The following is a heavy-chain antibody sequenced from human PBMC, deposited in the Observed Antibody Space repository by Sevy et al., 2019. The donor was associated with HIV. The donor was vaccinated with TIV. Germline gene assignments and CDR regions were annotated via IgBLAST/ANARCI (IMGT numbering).Heavy chain of an antibody. J-gene: IGHJ6*02. V-gene: IGHV1-18*01. Sequence: ASVKVSCKASGYTFTSYGIIWVRQAPGQGLEWMGWISAYNGNTNYPQKLQGRVTMTTDTSTSTGYMELRSLRYDDTAVYYSARDPFFVVVAATTQKTNYYYYYGMDVWGQGTTVTVSS. D-gene: IGHD2-15*01. CDR3: ARDPFFVVVAATTQKTNYYYYYGMDV. CDR1: GYTFTSYG. CDR2: ISAYNGNT.